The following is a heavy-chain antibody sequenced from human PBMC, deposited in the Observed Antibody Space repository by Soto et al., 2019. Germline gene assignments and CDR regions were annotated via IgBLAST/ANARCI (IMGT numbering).Heavy chain of an antibody. Sequence: QVQLVESGGGVVQPGRSLRLSCAASGFTFSSYGMHWVRQAPGKGLEWVAVISYAGSNKYYADSVKGRFTISRDNSKNTLYLQMNSLRAEDTAVYYCAKGQSYGVVNPFDYWGQGTLVTVSS. CDR2: ISYAGSNK. D-gene: IGHD1-26*01. CDR1: GFTFSSYG. V-gene: IGHV3-30*18. CDR3: AKGQSYGVVNPFDY. J-gene: IGHJ4*02.